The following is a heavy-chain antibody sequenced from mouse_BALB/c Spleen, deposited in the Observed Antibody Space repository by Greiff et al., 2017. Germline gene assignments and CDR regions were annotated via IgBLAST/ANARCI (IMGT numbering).Heavy chain of an antibody. CDR3: ARSDTTATSAMDY. J-gene: IGHJ4*01. Sequence: EVKVVESGGGLVKPGGSLKLSCAASGFTFSSYAMSWVRQTPEKRLEWVASISSGGSTYYPDSVKGRFTISRDNARNILYLQMSSLRSEDTAMYYCARSDTTATSAMDYWGQGTSVTVSS. V-gene: IGHV5-6-5*01. CDR1: GFTFSSYA. CDR2: ISSGGST. D-gene: IGHD1-2*01.